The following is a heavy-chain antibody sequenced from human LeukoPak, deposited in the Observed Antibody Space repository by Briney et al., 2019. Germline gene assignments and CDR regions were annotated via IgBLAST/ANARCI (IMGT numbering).Heavy chain of an antibody. CDR2: ISYDGSNK. J-gene: IGHJ4*02. D-gene: IGHD2-2*01. Sequence: PGGSLRLSCAASGFTFSSYAMHWVRQAPGKGLEWVAVISYDGSNKYYADSVKGRFTISRDNSKNTLYLQMNSLRAEDTAVYYCASVALYYADDFDYWGQGTLVTVSS. V-gene: IGHV3-30-3*01. CDR3: ASVALYYADDFDY. CDR1: GFTFSSYA.